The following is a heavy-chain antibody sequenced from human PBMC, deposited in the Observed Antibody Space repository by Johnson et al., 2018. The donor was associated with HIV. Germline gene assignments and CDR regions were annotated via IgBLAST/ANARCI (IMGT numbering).Heavy chain of an antibody. J-gene: IGHJ3*02. Sequence: QVQLVESGGGLVQPGRSLRLSCTASGFTFDDYAMSWIRQAPGKGLEWVSYISSSGSTIYYADSVKGRFTISRDNAKNSLYLQMNSLRAEDTAVYYCARALGLEVCAFDIWGQGTMVTVSS. CDR3: ARALGLEVCAFDI. CDR2: ISSSGSTI. CDR1: GFTFDDYA. V-gene: IGHV3-11*01. D-gene: IGHD2-8*01.